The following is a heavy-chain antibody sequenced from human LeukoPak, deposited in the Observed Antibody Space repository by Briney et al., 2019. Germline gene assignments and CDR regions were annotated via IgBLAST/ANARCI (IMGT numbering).Heavy chain of an antibody. Sequence: GGSLRLSCAASGFTFSSYSMNWVRQAPGKGLEWVSYISSSSGDIYYADSVKGRFTISRDNAKNSLYLQMNSLRAEDTAVYYCARVPEGQSGSSWNTGGAFDIWGQGTMVTVSS. D-gene: IGHD6-13*01. CDR2: ISSSSGDI. J-gene: IGHJ3*02. CDR3: ARVPEGQSGSSWNTGGAFDI. CDR1: GFTFSSYS. V-gene: IGHV3-21*05.